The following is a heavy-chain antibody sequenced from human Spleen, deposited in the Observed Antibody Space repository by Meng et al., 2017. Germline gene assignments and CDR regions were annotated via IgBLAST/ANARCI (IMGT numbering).Heavy chain of an antibody. CDR1: GGSISSSSYY. V-gene: IGHV4-39*01. Sequence: QRQLQESGPGLVKPSEDLSLTCTVSGGSISSSSYYWGWIRQPPGKGLEWIGNIYYSGSTYYNPSLKSRVTISVDTSKNQFSLKLSSVTAADTAVYYCARFLSHAAGSYFDYWGQGTLVTVSS. CDR2: IYYSGST. CDR3: ARFLSHAAGSYFDY. J-gene: IGHJ4*02. D-gene: IGHD6-13*01.